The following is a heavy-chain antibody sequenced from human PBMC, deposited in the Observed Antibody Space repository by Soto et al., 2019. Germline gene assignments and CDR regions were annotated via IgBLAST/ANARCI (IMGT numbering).Heavy chain of an antibody. CDR3: AKAGLRHFDWLPYYYMDV. CDR1: GFSFRNCG. CDR2: ISYDGTNR. V-gene: IGHV3-30*18. Sequence: QVQLVESGGGVVRPGRSLRLSCAASGFSFRNCGMHWVRQAPGKGLEWVAIISYDGTNRFYADSVKGRFTISRDNSKNTLNLQMNSLRAEDTAVYYCAKAGLRHFDWLPYYYMDVWGKGTTVTVSS. J-gene: IGHJ6*03. D-gene: IGHD3-9*01.